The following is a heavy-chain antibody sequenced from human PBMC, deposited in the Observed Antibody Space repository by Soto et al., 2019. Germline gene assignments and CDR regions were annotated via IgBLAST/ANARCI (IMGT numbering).Heavy chain of an antibody. CDR1: GFTFSSYA. V-gene: IGHV3-23*01. D-gene: IGHD6-6*01. Sequence: PGGSLRLSCAASGFTFSSYAMSWVRQAPGKGLEWVSAISGSGGSTYYADSVKGRFTISRDNSKNTLYLQMNSLRAEETAVYYCAKGAAYSSPSVECFDDWGQGTLVTVSS. J-gene: IGHJ4*02. CDR3: AKGAAYSSPSVECFDD. CDR2: ISGSGGST.